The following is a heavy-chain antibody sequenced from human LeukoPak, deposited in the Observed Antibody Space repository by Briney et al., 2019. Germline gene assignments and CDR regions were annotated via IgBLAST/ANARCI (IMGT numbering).Heavy chain of an antibody. V-gene: IGHV3-48*01. CDR3: ARVGVDIVVVPAAIGYFDY. CDR1: GFTFSSYW. D-gene: IGHD2-2*01. Sequence: PGGSLRLSCAASGFTFSSYWMSWARQAPGKGLEWVSYISSSSSTIYYADSVKGRFTISRDNAKNSLYLQMNSLRAEDTAVYYCARVGVDIVVVPAAIGYFDYWGQGTLVTVSS. CDR2: ISSSSSTI. J-gene: IGHJ4*02.